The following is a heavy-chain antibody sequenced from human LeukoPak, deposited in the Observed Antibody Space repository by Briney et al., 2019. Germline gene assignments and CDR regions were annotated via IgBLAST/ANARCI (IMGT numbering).Heavy chain of an antibody. CDR2: IYYSGST. J-gene: IGHJ5*02. V-gene: IGHV4-59*01. D-gene: IGHD5-18*01. CDR3: ARGYSYGYRWFDP. CDR1: GGSISSYY. Sequence: SESLSLTCTVSGGSISSYYWSWIRQPPGKGLEWIGYIYYSGSTNYNRSLKSRVTISVDTSKNQFSLKLSSVTAADTAVYYCARGYSYGYRWFDPWGQGTLVTVSS.